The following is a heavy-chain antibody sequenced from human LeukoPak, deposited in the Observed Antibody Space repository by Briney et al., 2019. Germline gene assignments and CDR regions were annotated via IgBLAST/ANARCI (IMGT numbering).Heavy chain of an antibody. D-gene: IGHD3-22*01. V-gene: IGHV3-15*01. CDR2: IKSKTDGGTT. Sequence: GGSLRLSCAASGFLFSNSCMIWVRQAPGKGLEWVGHIKSKTDGGTTDYAAPVKGRFTISRDDSTSTLYLEMNSLETEDTALYYCTAPRGPRNGYYLSDYWGQGTLVTVSS. CDR1: GFLFSNSC. CDR3: TAPRGPRNGYYLSDY. J-gene: IGHJ4*02.